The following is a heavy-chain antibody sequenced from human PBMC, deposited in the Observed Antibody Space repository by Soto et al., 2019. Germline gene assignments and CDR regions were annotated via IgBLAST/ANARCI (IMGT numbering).Heavy chain of an antibody. J-gene: IGHJ4*02. Sequence: ASVKVSCKASGYTFTCYGISWAREAPGQGLEWMACINHYNGNKKYAEKFLGRVTVATDTSTATAYMEVRSLTSDDTAVFYCERVGVGLAAPHVWRYWGQGGPVTVSS. CDR3: ERVGVGLAAPHVWRY. D-gene: IGHD6-13*01. V-gene: IGHV1-18*01. CDR2: INHYNGNK. CDR1: GYTFTCYG.